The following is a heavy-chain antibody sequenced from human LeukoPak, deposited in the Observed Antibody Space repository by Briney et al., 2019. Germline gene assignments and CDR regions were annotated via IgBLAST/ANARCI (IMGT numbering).Heavy chain of an antibody. D-gene: IGHD3-16*01. CDR2: VRFGGSGK. J-gene: IGHJ4*02. CDR3: AKEGGVGGLDY. CDR1: GSILRDYG. Sequence: PGGSLRLSCTASGSILRDYGMHWVRQAPGKGLEWVAFVRFGGSGKYYADSVKGRFIISRDDSENTLYLQLNSLRVEDTGLYYCAKEGGVGGLDYWGQGTLVTVSA. V-gene: IGHV3-30*02.